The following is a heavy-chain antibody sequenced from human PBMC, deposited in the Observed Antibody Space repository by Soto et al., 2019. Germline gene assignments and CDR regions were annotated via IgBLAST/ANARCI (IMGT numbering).Heavy chain of an antibody. CDR2: IIWNSGRI. CDR1: GFTFGDFA. J-gene: IGHJ6*03. D-gene: IGHD2-21*02. V-gene: IGHV3-9*01. Sequence: EVQVVESGGGLVEPGRSLRLSCAASGFTFGDFAMRWVRQVPGKGLEWVSGIIWNSGRIGYADSVKGRFTISRDNAKNSLYLQMDSLNAEDTATYCWVKDNGGGVTRLFYFHYMDVWGKGTTVTVSS. CDR3: VKDNGGGVTRLFYFHYMDV.